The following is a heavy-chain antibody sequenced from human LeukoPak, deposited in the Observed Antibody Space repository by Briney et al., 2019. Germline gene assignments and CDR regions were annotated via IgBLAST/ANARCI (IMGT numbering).Heavy chain of an antibody. CDR2: INPNSGGA. CDR3: ARDHSGSPYDAFDI. Sequence: GASVKDSCKASGYTFTGYYMHWVRQAPGQGLEWMGWINPNSGGANYAQKFQGRVTMTRDTSISTAYMELSRLRSDDTAVYYCARDHSGSPYDAFDIWGQGTMVTVSS. D-gene: IGHD1-26*01. CDR1: GYTFTGYY. J-gene: IGHJ3*02. V-gene: IGHV1-2*02.